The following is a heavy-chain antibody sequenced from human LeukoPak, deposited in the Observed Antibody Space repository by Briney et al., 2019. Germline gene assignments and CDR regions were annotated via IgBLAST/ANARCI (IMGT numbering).Heavy chain of an antibody. CDR3: ARGDDVTGYYPCWFDP. D-gene: IGHD3-9*01. CDR2: IIPIFGTA. CDR1: GGTFSSYA. V-gene: IGHV1-69*13. Sequence: ASVEVSCKASGGTFSSYAISWVRQAPGQGLEWMGGIIPIFGTANYAQKFQGRVTITADESTSTAYMELGSLRSEDTAVYYCARGDDVTGYYPCWFDPWGQGTLVTVSS. J-gene: IGHJ5*02.